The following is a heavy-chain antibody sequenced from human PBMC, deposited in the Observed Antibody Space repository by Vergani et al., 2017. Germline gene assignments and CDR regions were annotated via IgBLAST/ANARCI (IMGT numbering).Heavy chain of an antibody. D-gene: IGHD3-10*01. CDR2: IYHSGST. Sequence: QVQLQESGPGLVKPSETLSLTCAVSGYSISSGFYWGWIRQPSGKGLEWIGSIYHSGSTYYNPSLKSRVTIEVDTSKNQFSLKLSSVTAADTAVYYCARRQRCTMAILDYWGQGTLVTVSS. V-gene: IGHV4-38-2*01. CDR1: GYSISSGFY. J-gene: IGHJ4*02. CDR3: ARRQRCTMAILDY.